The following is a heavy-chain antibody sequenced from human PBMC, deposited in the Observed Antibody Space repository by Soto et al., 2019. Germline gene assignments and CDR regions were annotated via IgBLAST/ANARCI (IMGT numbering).Heavy chain of an antibody. V-gene: IGHV4-4*02. CDR1: GGSISSSNW. Sequence: QVQLQESGPGLVKPSRTLSLTCAVSGGSISSSNWWSWVRQTPGKGREWIGEIYHSGSTNYNPSLKSRVTISVDKSKNQFSLKLSSVSAADTAVYYCARERAFGESSPGYYYYGMDVWGQGTTVTVSS. CDR3: ARERAFGESSPGYYYYGMDV. D-gene: IGHD3-10*01. J-gene: IGHJ6*02. CDR2: IYHSGST.